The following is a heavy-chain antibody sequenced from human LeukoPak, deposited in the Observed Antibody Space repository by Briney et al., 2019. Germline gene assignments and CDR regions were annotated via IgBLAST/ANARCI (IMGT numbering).Heavy chain of an antibody. Sequence: GGSLRLSCAASGFTVSSNYMSWVRQAPGKGLEWVSVIYSGGSTYYADSVKGRFTISRDNSKNTLYLQMNSLRAEGTAVYYCARARPKRGGYGMDVWGQGTTVTVSS. CDR2: IYSGGST. CDR1: GFTVSSNY. D-gene: IGHD3-16*01. CDR3: ARARPKRGGYGMDV. V-gene: IGHV3-53*01. J-gene: IGHJ6*02.